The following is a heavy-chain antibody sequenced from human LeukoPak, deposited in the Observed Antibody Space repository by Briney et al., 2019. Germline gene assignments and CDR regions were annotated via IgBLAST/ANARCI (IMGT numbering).Heavy chain of an antibody. CDR1: GVSIRNGNYY. V-gene: IGHV4-30-4*01. J-gene: IGHJ4*02. CDR2: IYFSGST. Sequence: SETLSLTCTVSGVSIRNGNYYWSWIRQPPGKGLEWIGNIYFSGSTDYNPSLRSRVSISVDMSKNQFSLNLNSVTAADTAVYYCAGDRNSGYEFDYWGQGTLVTVSS. CDR3: AGDRNSGYEFDY. D-gene: IGHD5-12*01.